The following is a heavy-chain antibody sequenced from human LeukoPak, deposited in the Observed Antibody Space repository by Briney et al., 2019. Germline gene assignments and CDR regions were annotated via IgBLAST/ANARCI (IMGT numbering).Heavy chain of an antibody. D-gene: IGHD3-22*01. CDR2: ISAYNGNT. Sequence: ASVKVSCKASGYTFTSYGISWVRQAPGQGLEWMGWISAYNGNTNYAQKVQGRVTMTTDTSTSIAYMELRSLRSDDTAAYYCARLGYYYDSSGYCPPFDYWGQGTLVTVSS. CDR3: ARLGYYYDSSGYCPPFDY. V-gene: IGHV1-18*01. J-gene: IGHJ4*02. CDR1: GYTFTSYG.